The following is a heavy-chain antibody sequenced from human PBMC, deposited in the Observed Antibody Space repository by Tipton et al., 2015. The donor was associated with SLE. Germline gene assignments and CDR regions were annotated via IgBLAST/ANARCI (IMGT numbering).Heavy chain of an antibody. J-gene: IGHJ6*02. CDR2: INPSGGST. V-gene: IGHV1-46*01. Sequence: QLVQSGAEVKKPGASVKVSCKASGYTFTSYYMHWVRQAPGQGLEWMGIINPSGGSTSYAQKFQGRVTMTRDTSTSTVYMELSSLRCEDTAVYYCARDRDTMLQGGNGIDVWGQGSTVTVSS. CDR3: ARDRDTMLQGGNGIDV. D-gene: IGHD3-10*02. CDR1: GYTFTSYY.